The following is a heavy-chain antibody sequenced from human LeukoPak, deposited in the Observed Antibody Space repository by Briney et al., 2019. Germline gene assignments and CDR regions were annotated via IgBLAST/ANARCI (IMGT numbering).Heavy chain of an antibody. CDR2: IYYSGST. Sequence: SETLSLTCAVYGGSFSGYYWSWIRQPPGKGLEWIGSIYYSGSTYYNPSLKSRVTISVDTSKNQFSLKLSSVTAADTAVYYCARGYYPRYWGQGTLVTVSS. V-gene: IGHV4-34*01. CDR3: ARGYYPRY. D-gene: IGHD1-26*01. J-gene: IGHJ4*02. CDR1: GGSFSGYY.